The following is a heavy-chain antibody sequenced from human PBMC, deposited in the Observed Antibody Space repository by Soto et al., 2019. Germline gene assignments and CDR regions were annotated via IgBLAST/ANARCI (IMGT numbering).Heavy chain of an antibody. CDR1: GFTFSSYG. D-gene: IGHD6-13*01. J-gene: IGHJ4*02. CDR3: ARGGNIAAAGFFDY. Sequence: GGSLRLSCAASGFTFSSYGMHWVRQAPGKGLEWVAVIWYDGSNKYYADSVKGRFTISRDNSKNTLYLQMNSLRAEDTAVYYCARGGNIAAAGFFDYWGQGTLVTVSS. V-gene: IGHV3-33*01. CDR2: IWYDGSNK.